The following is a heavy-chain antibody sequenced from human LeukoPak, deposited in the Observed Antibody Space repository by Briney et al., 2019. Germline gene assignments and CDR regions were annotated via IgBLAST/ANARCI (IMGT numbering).Heavy chain of an antibody. Sequence: ASVKVSCKASGYTFTSYDINWVRPATGQGLEWMGWMNPNSGNTGYAQKFQGRVTMTRNTSIGTAYMELSSLRSEDTAVYYCARVSAGRHYYDSSGYYKFDYWGQGTLVTVSS. J-gene: IGHJ4*02. CDR2: MNPNSGNT. D-gene: IGHD3-22*01. CDR3: ARVSAGRHYYDSSGYYKFDY. CDR1: GYTFTSYD. V-gene: IGHV1-8*01.